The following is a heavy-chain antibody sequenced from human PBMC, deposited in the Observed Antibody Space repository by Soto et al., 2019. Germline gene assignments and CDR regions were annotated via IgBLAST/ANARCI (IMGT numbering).Heavy chain of an antibody. CDR2: IYYSGST. J-gene: IGHJ5*02. D-gene: IGHD3-3*01. V-gene: IGHV4-31*03. Sequence: SETLSLTCTVSCGSISSGGYYWSWIRQHPGKGLEWIGYIYYSGSTYYNPSLKSRVTISVDTSKNQFSLKLSSVTAADTAVYYCARAGIDFWSGSTPRWFDPWGQGTLVTVSS. CDR3: ARAGIDFWSGSTPRWFDP. CDR1: CGSISSGGYY.